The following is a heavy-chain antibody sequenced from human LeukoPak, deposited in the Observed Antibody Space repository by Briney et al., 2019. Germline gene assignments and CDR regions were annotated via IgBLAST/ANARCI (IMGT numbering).Heavy chain of an antibody. J-gene: IGHJ5*02. CDR1: GYTLTELS. CDR2: FDPEDGET. Sequence: ASVKVSCKVSGYTLTELSMHWVRQAPGKGLGWMGGFDPEDGETIYAQKFQGRVTMTEDTSTDTAYMELSSLRSEDTAVYYCATISGGSWGWFDPWGQGTLVTVSS. V-gene: IGHV1-24*01. D-gene: IGHD2-15*01. CDR3: ATISGGSWGWFDP.